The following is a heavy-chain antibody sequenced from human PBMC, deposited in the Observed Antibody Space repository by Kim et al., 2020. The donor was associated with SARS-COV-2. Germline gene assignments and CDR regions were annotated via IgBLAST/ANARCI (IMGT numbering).Heavy chain of an antibody. J-gene: IGHJ6*02. CDR3: AREGWRYYYYGMDV. V-gene: IGHV4-34*01. Sequence: NPSLKSRVTISVDTSKNQFSLKLSSVTAADTAVYYCAREGWRYYYYGMDVWGQGTTVTVSS. D-gene: IGHD6-19*01.